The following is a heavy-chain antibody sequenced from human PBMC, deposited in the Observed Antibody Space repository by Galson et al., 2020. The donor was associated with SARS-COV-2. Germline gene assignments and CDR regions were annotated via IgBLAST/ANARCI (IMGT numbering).Heavy chain of an antibody. V-gene: IGHV1-18*04. CDR2: INSYNGNT. D-gene: IGHD1-26*01. CDR3: TRDNWSFFGNRYYAMDV. CDR1: GYTFKNYG. Sequence: ASVKVSCKASGYTFKNYGINWVRQAPGQGLEWMAWINSYNGNTNYAQKFQGRLTMTTDTSTSTAYMELRSLRNDDTAVYYCTRDNWSFFGNRYYAMDVWGQGTMVTVSS. J-gene: IGHJ6*02.